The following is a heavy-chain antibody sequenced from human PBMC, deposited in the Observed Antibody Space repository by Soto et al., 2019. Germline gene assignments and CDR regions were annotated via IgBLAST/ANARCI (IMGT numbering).Heavy chain of an antibody. V-gene: IGHV4-61*01. Sequence: PSETLSLTCTVSGGSVSSGSYYWSWIRQSPGKGLEWIGCIYYSGNTNYNPSLKSRVTISVNTSKNQFSLRLTSVTAADTAVYYCARAAVTHERYHYGMDVWGQGTTVTVSS. CDR3: ARAAVTHERYHYGMDV. J-gene: IGHJ6*02. CDR2: IYYSGNT. D-gene: IGHD4-17*01. CDR1: GGSVSSGSYY.